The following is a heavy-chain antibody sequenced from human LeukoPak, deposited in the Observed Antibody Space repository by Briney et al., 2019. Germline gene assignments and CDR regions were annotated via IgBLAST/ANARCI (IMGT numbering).Heavy chain of an antibody. CDR1: EFTLSSCE. J-gene: IGHJ4*02. Sequence: GGSLRLSCTASEFTLSSCEGNWVRQAPGKGLEWVSYISSSGDTIYYADSVRGRFTISRDNAKNSLYLQMNSLRAEDTAVYYCARKIPGTTYFDCWGQGTLVTVSS. CDR3: ARKIPGTTYFDC. V-gene: IGHV3-48*03. CDR2: ISSSGDTI. D-gene: IGHD1-7*01.